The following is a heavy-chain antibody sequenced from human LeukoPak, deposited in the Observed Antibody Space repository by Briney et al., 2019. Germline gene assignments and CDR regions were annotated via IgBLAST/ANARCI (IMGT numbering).Heavy chain of an antibody. CDR3: AREFRLRSNQLLGY. J-gene: IGHJ4*02. CDR1: GFTFSSYS. V-gene: IGHV3-21*01. Sequence: PGGSLRLSCAASGFTFSSYSMNWVRQAPGKGLEWVSSISSSSSYIYYADSVKGRFTISRDNAKNSLYLQMNSLRAEDTAVYYCAREFRLRSNQLLGYWGQGTLVTVSS. D-gene: IGHD2-2*01. CDR2: ISSSSSYI.